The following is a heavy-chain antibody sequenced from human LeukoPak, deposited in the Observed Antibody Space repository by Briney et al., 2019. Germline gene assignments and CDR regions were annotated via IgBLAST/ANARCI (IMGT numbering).Heavy chain of an antibody. D-gene: IGHD3-3*01. CDR3: ARDRRSTTEIIGALTNWFDP. J-gene: IGHJ5*02. Sequence: SETLSLTCTVSGGSISSSDYYWSWNRQPPGKGLEWIGYIYYSGSTYYNPSLKSRVTISIDTSKNQFSLKLSSVTAADTAVYYCARDRRSTTEIIGALTNWFDPWGQGTLVTVSS. V-gene: IGHV4-30-4*01. CDR2: IYYSGST. CDR1: GGSISSSDYY.